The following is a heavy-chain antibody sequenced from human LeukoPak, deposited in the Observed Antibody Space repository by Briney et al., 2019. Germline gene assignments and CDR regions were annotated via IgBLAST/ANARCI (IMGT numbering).Heavy chain of an antibody. CDR1: GFTFSSYG. CDR3: AKINRPTVTTYGLPDY. V-gene: IGHV3-30*18. D-gene: IGHD4-17*01. CDR2: ISYDGSNK. J-gene: IGHJ4*02. Sequence: GGSLRLSCAASGFTFSSYGMHWVRQAPGKGLEWVAVISYDGSNKFYADSVKGRFTISRDNSKNTLYLQMNSLRAEDTAVYYCAKINRPTVTTYGLPDYWGQGTLVTVSS.